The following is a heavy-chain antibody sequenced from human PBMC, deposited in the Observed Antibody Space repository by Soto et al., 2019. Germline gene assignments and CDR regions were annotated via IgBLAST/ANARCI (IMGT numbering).Heavy chain of an antibody. V-gene: IGHV4-30-4*01. CDR1: GASISSGDYF. Sequence: SETLSLTCTVSGASISSGDYFWSWIRQSPGKGLEWIGYIYDSGSSYYNPSLQSRVTMSVDTSKNQFSLKLSSVTAADTAVYYCAREKGYISGPKIFDYWGQGTLVTVSS. J-gene: IGHJ4*02. CDR2: IYDSGSS. D-gene: IGHD5-12*01. CDR3: AREKGYISGPKIFDY.